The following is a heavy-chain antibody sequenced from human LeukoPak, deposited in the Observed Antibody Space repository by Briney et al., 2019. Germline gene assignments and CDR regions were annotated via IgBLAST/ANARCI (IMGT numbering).Heavy chain of an antibody. CDR2: IYYSGST. V-gene: IGHV4-31*03. CDR1: GGSISSDGYY. CDR3: ARQSIAARRAFDI. Sequence: SQTLSLTCTVSGGSISSDGYYWSWIRQHPGKGLEWIGYIYYSGSTYYNPSLKSRVTISVDPSKNQFSLILTSVTAADTAVNYCARQSIAARRAFDIWGQGTMVTVSS. J-gene: IGHJ3*02. D-gene: IGHD6-6*01.